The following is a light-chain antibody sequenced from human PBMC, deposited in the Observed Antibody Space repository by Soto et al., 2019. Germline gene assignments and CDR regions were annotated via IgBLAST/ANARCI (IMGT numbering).Light chain of an antibody. Sequence: QTVVTQEPSFSVSPGRTVTLTCGLSSGSVSTNYYPSWYQQTPGQPPRTLIYNTNTRSSGVPDRFSSSILGNKSALTITGAQAEDESDYYCVLYMGSGNWVFGGGTKLTVL. CDR1: SGSVSTNYY. V-gene: IGLV8-61*01. J-gene: IGLJ3*02. CDR3: VLYMGSGNWV. CDR2: NTN.